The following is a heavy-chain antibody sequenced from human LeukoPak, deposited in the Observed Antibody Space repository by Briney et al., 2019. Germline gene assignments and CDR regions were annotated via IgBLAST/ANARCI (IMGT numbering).Heavy chain of an antibody. CDR2: INPSSGDT. D-gene: IGHD1-26*01. J-gene: IGHJ4*02. CDR1: GYTFTGHW. CDR3: ASKAGDHQERLIFDY. V-gene: IGHV1-2*02. Sequence: ASVKVSCKASGYTFTGHWMHWVRQAPGQGLEWMGWINPSSGDTTYAQKFQGRVTMTRDTSITTAYMDLTRLTSDDPAVYYCASKAGDHQERLIFDYCGQRTLVTVSS.